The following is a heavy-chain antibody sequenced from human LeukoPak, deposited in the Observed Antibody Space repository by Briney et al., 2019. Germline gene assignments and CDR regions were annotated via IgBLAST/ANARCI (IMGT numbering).Heavy chain of an antibody. CDR3: ARDEYYYGSGTPGGYDY. Sequence: SETLSLTCDVYGGSFSGGSFSGYYWSWIRQPPGKGLEWIGEINHRGSTNYNPSLKSRVTMSVDTSKNQFSLKLSSVTAADTAVYYCARDEYYYGSGTPGGYDYWGQGTLVTVSS. J-gene: IGHJ4*02. V-gene: IGHV4-34*01. CDR1: GGSFSGGSFSGYY. CDR2: INHRGST. D-gene: IGHD3-10*01.